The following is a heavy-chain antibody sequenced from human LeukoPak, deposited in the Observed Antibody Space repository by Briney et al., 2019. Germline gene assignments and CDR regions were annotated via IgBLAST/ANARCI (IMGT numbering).Heavy chain of an antibody. CDR3: ARLIGDRTIYDY. V-gene: IGHV3-23*01. J-gene: IGHJ4*02. CDR2: IAGSGGGI. CDR1: GFTFSSYA. D-gene: IGHD6-6*01. Sequence: GESLRLSCAVSGFTFSSYAMAWIRQAPGKGLEWVSSIAGSGGGISYADSVKGRFTISRDNSKNTLYLQMNSLRAEDTAVYYCARLIGDRTIYDYWGQGTLVTVSS.